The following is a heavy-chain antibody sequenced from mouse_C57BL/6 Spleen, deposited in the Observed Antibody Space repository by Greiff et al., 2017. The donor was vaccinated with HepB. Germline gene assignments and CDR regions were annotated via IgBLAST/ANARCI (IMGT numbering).Heavy chain of an antibody. CDR2: IDPSDSYT. D-gene: IGHD2-3*01. Sequence: QAQLQQPGAELVRPGTSVKLSCKASGYTFTSYWMHWVKQRPGQGLEWIGVIDPSDSYTNYNQKFKGKATLTVDTSSSTAYMQLSSLTSEDSAVYYCARRVYDGYYRYFDVWGTGTTVTVSS. V-gene: IGHV1-59*01. J-gene: IGHJ1*03. CDR3: ARRVYDGYYRYFDV. CDR1: GYTFTSYW.